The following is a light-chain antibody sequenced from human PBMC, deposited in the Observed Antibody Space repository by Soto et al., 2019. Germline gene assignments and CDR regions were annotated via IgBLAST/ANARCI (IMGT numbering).Light chain of an antibody. J-gene: IGKJ2*01. V-gene: IGKV3-15*01. Sequence: EIVMTQSPATLSVSPGERATLSCRASQSVRSNLAWNQQKPGQAPSLLIYGASTRATGVPARFSGSGSGTEFTLSINSLQSEDSAVYYCQQFTKWPYTFGQGTKVEIK. CDR3: QQFTKWPYT. CDR2: GAS. CDR1: QSVRSN.